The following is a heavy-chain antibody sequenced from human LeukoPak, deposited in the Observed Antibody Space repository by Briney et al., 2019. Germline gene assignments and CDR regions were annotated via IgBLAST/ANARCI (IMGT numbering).Heavy chain of an antibody. Sequence: PGGSLRLSCAASGFTFSGYSMNWVRQAPGKGLEWVSSISTSSVYIYYADSVKGRFTISRDNARNSLYLQMNSLRAEDTAVYYCARVAPDYYDPGDHWGQGTLVTVSS. D-gene: IGHD3-22*01. CDR2: ISTSSVYI. J-gene: IGHJ4*02. CDR3: ARVAPDYYDPGDH. V-gene: IGHV3-21*01. CDR1: GFTFSGYS.